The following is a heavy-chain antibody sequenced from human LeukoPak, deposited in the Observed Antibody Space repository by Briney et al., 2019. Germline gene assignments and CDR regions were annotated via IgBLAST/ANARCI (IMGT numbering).Heavy chain of an antibody. CDR1: GGSISSSSYY. CDR2: IYYSGST. V-gene: IGHV4-61*01. D-gene: IGHD3-10*01. CDR3: ARDKRLWFGESTFDY. J-gene: IGHJ4*02. Sequence: SETLSLTCTVSGGSISSSSYYWSWIRQPPGKGLEWIGYIYYSGSTNYNPSLKSRVTISVDTSKNQFSLKLSSVTAADTAVYYCARDKRLWFGESTFDYWGQGTLVTVSS.